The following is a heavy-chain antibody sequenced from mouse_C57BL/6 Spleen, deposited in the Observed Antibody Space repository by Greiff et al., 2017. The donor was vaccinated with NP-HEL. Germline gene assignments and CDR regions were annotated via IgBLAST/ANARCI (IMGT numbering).Heavy chain of an antibody. CDR3: AQGLHWDDRFAY. CDR2: ISSGSSTI. J-gene: IGHJ3*01. Sequence: EVKVVESGGGLVKPGGSLKLSCAASGFTFSDYGMHWVRQAPEKGLEWVAYISSGSSTIYYADTVKGRFTISRDIAKNTLFLQMTSLRSEDTAMYYCAQGLHWDDRFAYWGQGTLVTVSA. CDR1: GFTFSDYG. D-gene: IGHD4-1*01. V-gene: IGHV5-17*01.